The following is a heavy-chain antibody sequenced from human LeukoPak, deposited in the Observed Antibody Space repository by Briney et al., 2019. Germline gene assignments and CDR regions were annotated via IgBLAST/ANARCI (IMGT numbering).Heavy chain of an antibody. J-gene: IGHJ6*03. CDR2: VNQGGTEK. Sequence: PGGSLRLSCAASGVTFSSQWMSWVRQAPGKGLEWVANVNQGGTEKYYVDSVKGRFTISRDNAENSQYLQMNSLRAEVTAVYYCAREHYFYYMDGWGKGTTVTVSS. CDR1: GVTFSSQW. CDR3: AREHYFYYMDG. V-gene: IGHV3-7*01.